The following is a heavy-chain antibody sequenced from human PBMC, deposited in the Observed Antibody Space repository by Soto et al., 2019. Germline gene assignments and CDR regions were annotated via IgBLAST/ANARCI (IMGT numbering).Heavy chain of an antibody. D-gene: IGHD5-12*01. CDR1: GDSISSTRW. CDR2: IYHSGST. J-gene: IGHJ4*02. Sequence: PSETLSLTCTVSGDSISSTRWWSWVRQSPGKGLEWIGEIYHSGSTNYNPSLKSRVTMSVDTSKNQFSLKLISVTAADTAKYFCAREGNLGRWLQPLDFWGQGTLVTVSS. V-gene: IGHV4-4*02. CDR3: AREGNLGRWLQPLDF.